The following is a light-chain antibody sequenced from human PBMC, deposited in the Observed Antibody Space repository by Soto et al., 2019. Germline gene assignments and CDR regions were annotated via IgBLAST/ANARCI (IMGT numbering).Light chain of an antibody. CDR3: QQYVTAFRS. Sequence: TLTTSGGDRVKITWGASQSISSWLAWYQQKPGTAPKLLIYKASSLESGVPSRFSGSGSGTEFTLTISSLQPDDFATYYCQQYVTAFRSFGQGTKVDIK. CDR2: KAS. CDR1: QSISSW. J-gene: IGKJ1*01. V-gene: IGKV1-5*03.